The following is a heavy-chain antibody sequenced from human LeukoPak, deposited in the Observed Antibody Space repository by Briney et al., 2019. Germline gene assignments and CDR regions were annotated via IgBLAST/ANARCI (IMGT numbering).Heavy chain of an antibody. D-gene: IGHD5-12*01. CDR3: ARGRTIGLLPKGAYELDY. Sequence: SETLSLTCAVYGGSFSGYYWSWIRQPPEKGLEWIGEINHSGSTNYNPSLKSRVTISVDTSKNQFSLKLSSVTAADTAVYYCARGRTIGLLPKGAYELDYWGQGTLVTVSS. CDR2: INHSGST. V-gene: IGHV4-34*01. J-gene: IGHJ4*02. CDR1: GGSFSGYY.